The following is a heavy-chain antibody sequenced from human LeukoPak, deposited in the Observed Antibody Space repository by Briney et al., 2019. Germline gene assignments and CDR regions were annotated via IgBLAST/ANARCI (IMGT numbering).Heavy chain of an antibody. CDR2: IHPNSGDT. V-gene: IGHV1-2*02. D-gene: IGHD3-22*01. CDR3: ARVNSPDDYDSSGYYYFDY. CDR1: GYTFTGYY. Sequence: GASVKVSCKASGYTFTGYYIYWVRQAPGQGLEWMGWIHPNSGDTNYAQKFQGRVTMTRDTSISTAYMELSRLRSDDTAVYYCARVNSPDDYDSSGYYYFDYGGQGTLVSVSS. J-gene: IGHJ4*02.